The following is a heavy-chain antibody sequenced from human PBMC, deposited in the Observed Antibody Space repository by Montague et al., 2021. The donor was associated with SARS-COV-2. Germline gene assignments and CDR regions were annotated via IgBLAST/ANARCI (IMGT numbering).Heavy chain of an antibody. V-gene: IGHV4-39*02. CDR3: ARSSGYNYDISYYGMDV. D-gene: IGHD5-18*01. J-gene: IGHJ6*02. Sequence: SETLSLTCTVSGGSISSSDYYWGWIRQPPGKGLEWIGTIYYSGNTYYSPSLKSRVAISVDTSKNHFSLKLTSLTAADTAVYYCARSSGYNYDISYYGMDVGGQGTTVTVSS. CDR1: GGSISSSDYY. CDR2: IYYSGNT.